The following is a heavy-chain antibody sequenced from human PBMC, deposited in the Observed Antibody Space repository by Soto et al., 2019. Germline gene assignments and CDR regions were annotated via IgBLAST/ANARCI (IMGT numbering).Heavy chain of an antibody. CDR1: GYTFTSYG. Sequence: ASVKVSCKASGYTFTSYGISWVRQAPGQGLEWMGWISAYNGNTNYAQKLQGRVTMTTDTSTSTAYMELRSLRSDDTAVYYCATVYCSSTSCYFGAQFGYWGQGTLVTVSS. V-gene: IGHV1-18*01. CDR2: ISAYNGNT. J-gene: IGHJ4*02. D-gene: IGHD2-2*01. CDR3: ATVYCSSTSCYFGAQFGY.